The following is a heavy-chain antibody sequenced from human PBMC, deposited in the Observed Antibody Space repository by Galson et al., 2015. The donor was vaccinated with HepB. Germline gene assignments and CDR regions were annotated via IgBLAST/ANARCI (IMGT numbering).Heavy chain of an antibody. CDR2: ISSGTTM. D-gene: IGHD2-2*01. Sequence: SLRLSCAASGFTFSSHSMNWVRQAPGKGLEWISYISSGTTMYYADSVKGRFAISRDNAENSLFLQMSSLRDDDTAVYYCARGSRTSGYYEGSFDYWGQGTLVSVSS. CDR3: ARGSRTSGYYEGSFDY. J-gene: IGHJ4*02. V-gene: IGHV3-48*02. CDR1: GFTFSSHS.